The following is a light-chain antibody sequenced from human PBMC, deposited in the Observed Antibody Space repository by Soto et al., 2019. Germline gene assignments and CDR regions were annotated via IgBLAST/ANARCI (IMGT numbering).Light chain of an antibody. Sequence: DIQMTQSPSTLSASVGDRVTITCRASQRISNWLAWYQQKPGKAPKLLIYKTSNLESGVPSRFSGSGSGTEFSLTISSLQPDDFATYYRQQYQSSSLTFGGGTRVEVK. J-gene: IGKJ4*01. CDR3: QQYQSSSLT. V-gene: IGKV1-5*03. CDR1: QRISNW. CDR2: KTS.